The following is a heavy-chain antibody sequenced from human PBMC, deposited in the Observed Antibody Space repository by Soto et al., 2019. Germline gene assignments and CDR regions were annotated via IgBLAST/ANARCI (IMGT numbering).Heavy chain of an antibody. Sequence: VQLQVSAPGLVKPSETLSLTCTVSGDSISAYSWSWVRQPPGKGLEWIGNIHYNGNTKYNPSLKSRVSMSVDTSKSQFSMRLISVTAADTAKYFCAREGNLGRWLQPLDFWGQGTLVTVSS. CDR2: IHYNGNT. CDR1: GDSISAYS. D-gene: IGHD5-12*01. V-gene: IGHV4-59*01. J-gene: IGHJ4*02. CDR3: AREGNLGRWLQPLDF.